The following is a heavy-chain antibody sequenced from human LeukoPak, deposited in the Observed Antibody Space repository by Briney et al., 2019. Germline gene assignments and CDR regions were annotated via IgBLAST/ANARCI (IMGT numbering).Heavy chain of an antibody. Sequence: PSETLSLTCAVYGGSFSGYYWSWIRQPAGKGLEWIGRIYTSGSTNYNPPLKSRVTISVDTSKNQFSLKLSSVTAADTAVYYCANVEMATSCSVWGKGTTVTVSS. D-gene: IGHD5-24*01. CDR2: IYTSGST. CDR3: ANVEMATSCSV. CDR1: GGSFSGYY. J-gene: IGHJ6*04. V-gene: IGHV4-59*10.